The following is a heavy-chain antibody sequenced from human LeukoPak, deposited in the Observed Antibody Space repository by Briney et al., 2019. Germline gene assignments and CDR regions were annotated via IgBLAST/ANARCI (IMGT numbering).Heavy chain of an antibody. CDR1: GFTFSSYW. D-gene: IGHD7-27*01. J-gene: IGHJ4*02. V-gene: IGHV3-7*01. CDR3: ARDKMTGDSYFDY. CDR2: IKQDGSEK. Sequence: GGSLRLSCAASGFTFSSYWMSWVRQAPGKGLEWVAHIKQDGSEKNYVDSVKGRFTISRDNAKNSLLLQMDGLRAEDTAVYYCARDKMTGDSYFDYWGQGILVTVSS.